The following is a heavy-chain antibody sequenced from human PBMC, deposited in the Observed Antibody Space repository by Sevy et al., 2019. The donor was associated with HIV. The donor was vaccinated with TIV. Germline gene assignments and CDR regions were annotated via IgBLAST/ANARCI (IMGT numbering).Heavy chain of an antibody. D-gene: IGHD3-10*01. V-gene: IGHV4-34*01. CDR2: INYTGNT. CDR3: ARVRRMGNQLWKADY. J-gene: IGHJ4*02. Sequence: SETLSLTCGVSGESFSDYYWSWIRQPPRKGLEWIGEINYTGNTNDNPSLESRVGLSIDTSRKQFSLGLSSVTAADTAVYYCARVRRMGNQLWKADYWGQGTLVTVSS. CDR1: GESFSDYY.